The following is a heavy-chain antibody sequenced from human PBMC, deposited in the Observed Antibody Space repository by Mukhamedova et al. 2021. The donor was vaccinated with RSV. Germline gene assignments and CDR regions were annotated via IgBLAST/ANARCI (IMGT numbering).Heavy chain of an antibody. CDR3: AKAAGAIVATTATGYYY. D-gene: IGHD5-12*01. Sequence: SSYGMHWVRQAPGKGLEWVAVISYDGSNKYYADSVKGRFTISRDNSKNTLYLQMNSLRAEDTAVYYCAKAAGAIVATTATGYYY. CDR1: SSYG. V-gene: IGHV3-30*18. CDR2: ISYDGSNK. J-gene: IGHJ6*01.